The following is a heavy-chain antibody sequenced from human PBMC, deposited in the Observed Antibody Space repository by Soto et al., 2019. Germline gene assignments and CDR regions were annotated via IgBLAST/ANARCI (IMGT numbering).Heavy chain of an antibody. D-gene: IGHD6-19*01. CDR1: GGSISSGGYY. CDR3: ARLSSSGWSIDY. V-gene: IGHV4-31*03. CDR2: IYYSGNT. Sequence: TSETLSLTCTVSGGSISSGGYYWNWLRQHPGKGLEWIGYIYYSGNTYYNPSLNSRVTVSADTSKNQFSLKLSSVTAADTAVYFCARLSSSGWSIDYWGQGTLVTVSS. J-gene: IGHJ4*02.